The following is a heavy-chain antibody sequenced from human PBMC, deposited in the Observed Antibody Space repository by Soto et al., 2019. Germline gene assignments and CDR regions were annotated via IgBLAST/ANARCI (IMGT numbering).Heavy chain of an antibody. CDR1: GYSFTSYW. CDR2: IYPGDSDT. J-gene: IGHJ6*02. D-gene: IGHD6-13*01. CDR3: ARHSGSWYRQGDYYYGMDV. Sequence: EVQLVQSGAEVKKPGESLKISCKGSGYSFTSYWIGWVRQMPGKGLEWMGIIYPGDSDTRYSPSFQGQVTISADKSISXAXXQWSSLKASDTAMYYCARHSGSWYRQGDYYYGMDVWGQGTTVTVSS. V-gene: IGHV5-51*01.